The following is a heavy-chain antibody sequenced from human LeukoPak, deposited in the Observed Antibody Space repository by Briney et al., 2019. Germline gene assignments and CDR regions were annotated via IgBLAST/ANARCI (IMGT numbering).Heavy chain of an antibody. CDR2: IIPIFGTA. J-gene: IGHJ4*02. D-gene: IGHD1-26*01. V-gene: IGHV1-69*05. Sequence: SVKVSCKASGGTFSSYAISWVRQAPGQGLEWMGRIIPIFGTANYAQKFQGRVTITTDESTSTACMELSSLRSEDTAVYYCARMLEYSGSTGDSNWGQGTLVTVSS. CDR3: ARMLEYSGSTGDSN. CDR1: GGTFSSYA.